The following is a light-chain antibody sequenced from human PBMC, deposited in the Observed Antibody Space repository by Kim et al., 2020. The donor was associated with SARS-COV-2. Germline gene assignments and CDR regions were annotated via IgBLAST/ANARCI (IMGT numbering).Light chain of an antibody. J-gene: IGKJ2*03. CDR1: RSLGDKKGKKD. V-gene: IGKV2-30*01. Sequence: SRSLGDKKGKKDVNWLQQRTGQEPRNVIYKDSNRDSGVPDRLAGSGSGSDSTLKNSRAEAEEVGDNYYCMKGKQGPDSFGQGTKLEI. CDR3: MKGKQGPDS. CDR2: KDS.